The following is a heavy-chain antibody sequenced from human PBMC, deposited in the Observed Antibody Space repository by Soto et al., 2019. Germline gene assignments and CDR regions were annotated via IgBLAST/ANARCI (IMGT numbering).Heavy chain of an antibody. CDR2: IYYSGST. J-gene: IGHJ4*02. CDR1: GGSISSAGYY. CDR3: ARGNCGGDCYADD. D-gene: IGHD2-21*02. V-gene: IGHV4-31*03. Sequence: QVQLQESGPGLVKPSQTLSLTCTVSGGSISSAGYYWSWIRQHPGKGLEWIGYIYYSGSTYYNPSVKSRVTISVDPSKNQFSLKLSSVTAADTAVYYCARGNCGGDCYADDWGQGTLVTVSS.